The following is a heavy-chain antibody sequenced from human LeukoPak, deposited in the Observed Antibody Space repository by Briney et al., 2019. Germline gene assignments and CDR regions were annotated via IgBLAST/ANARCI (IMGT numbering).Heavy chain of an antibody. CDR1: GGSFSGYY. D-gene: IGHD3-16*02. CDR3: ARGSFRGLRLGELSPRGYFDY. CDR2: INHSGST. Sequence: SETLSLTCAVYGGSFSGYYWSWIRQPPGKGLEWIGEINHSGSTNYNPSLKSRVTISVDTSKNQFSLKLSSVTAADTAVYYCARGSFRGLRLGELSPRGYFDYWGQGTLVTVSS. J-gene: IGHJ4*02. V-gene: IGHV4-34*01.